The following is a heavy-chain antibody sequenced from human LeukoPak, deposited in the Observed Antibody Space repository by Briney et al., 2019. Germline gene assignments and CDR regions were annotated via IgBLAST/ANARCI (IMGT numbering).Heavy chain of an antibody. V-gene: IGHV1-2*02. CDR2: INPNSGGT. CDR1: GYTFTGYY. Sequence: ASVKVSCKASGYTFTGYYMHWVRQAPGQGLEWMGWINPNSGGTNYAQKFQGRVTMTRDTSISTAYMELSRLRSDDTAVYCCARGVRKYGSGSYTPDWGQGTLVTVSS. CDR3: ARGVRKYGSGSYTPD. D-gene: IGHD3-10*01. J-gene: IGHJ4*02.